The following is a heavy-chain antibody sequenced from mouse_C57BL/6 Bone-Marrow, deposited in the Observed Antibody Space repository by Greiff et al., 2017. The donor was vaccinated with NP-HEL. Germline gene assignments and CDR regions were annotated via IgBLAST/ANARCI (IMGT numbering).Heavy chain of an antibody. Sequence: VQLQQSGPELVKPGASVKISCKASGYAFSSSWMNWVKQRPGKGLEWIGRIYPGDGDTNYNGKFKGKATLTADKSSSTAYMQLSSLTSADSAVYFCATKGDYWGQGTSVTVSS. CDR2: IYPGDGDT. J-gene: IGHJ4*01. CDR1: GYAFSSSW. V-gene: IGHV1-82*01. CDR3: ATKGDY.